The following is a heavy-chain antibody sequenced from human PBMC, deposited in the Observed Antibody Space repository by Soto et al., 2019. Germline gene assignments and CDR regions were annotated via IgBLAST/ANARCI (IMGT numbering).Heavy chain of an antibody. CDR1: GGSISSSSYY. J-gene: IGHJ6*02. V-gene: IGHV4-39*01. CDR2: IYYSGST. D-gene: IGHD3-10*01. CDR3: ARHAYYGSGSYGYYYYYYGMDV. Sequence: SSETLSLTCTVSGGSISSSSYYWGWIRQPPGKGLEWIGSIYYSGSTYYNPSLKSRVTISVDTSKNQFSLKLSSVTAADTAVYYCARHAYYGSGSYGYYYYYYGMDVWGQGTTVTVSS.